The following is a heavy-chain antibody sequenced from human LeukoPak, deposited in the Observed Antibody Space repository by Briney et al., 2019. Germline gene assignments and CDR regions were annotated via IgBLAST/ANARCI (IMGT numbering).Heavy chain of an antibody. CDR3: AREQGPMVRGVIPQPPFDY. V-gene: IGHV1-46*01. CDR2: INPSGGST. CDR1: GYTFTSYY. Sequence: ASVKVSCKASGYTFTSYYMHWVRQAPGQGLEWMGIINPSGGSTSYAQKFQGRVTMTRDTSTSTVYMELSSLRSEDTAVYYCAREQGPMVRGVIPQPPFDYWGQGTLVTVSS. J-gene: IGHJ4*02. D-gene: IGHD3-10*01.